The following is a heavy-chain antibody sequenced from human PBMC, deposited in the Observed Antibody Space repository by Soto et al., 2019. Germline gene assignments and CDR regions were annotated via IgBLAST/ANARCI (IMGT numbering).Heavy chain of an antibody. CDR1: GGTISSYA. J-gene: IGHJ6*02. CDR3: ARDGSGSYYYYYGMDV. V-gene: IGHV1-69*13. D-gene: IGHD1-26*01. CDR2: IIPIFGTA. Sequence: ASVKVSCKASGGTISSYAISWVRQAPGQGLEWMGGIIPIFGTANYAQKFQGRVTITADESTSTAYMELSSLRSEDTAVYYCARDGSGSYYYYYGMDVWGQGTTVTVSS.